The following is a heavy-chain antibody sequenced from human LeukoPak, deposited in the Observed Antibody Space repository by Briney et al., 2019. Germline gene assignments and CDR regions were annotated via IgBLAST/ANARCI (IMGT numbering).Heavy chain of an antibody. CDR3: ARPGLVAAAGPFTY. CDR2: IYPGYSDP. Sequence: GEALKIPCKGSGYSFTSYWLGWARQMPGKGLEWKGIIYPGYSDPSYSPSFQGQVTISAAKSISTAYLQWSRPKASETAMYYFARPGLVAAAGPFTYWGQGTLVTVPS. CDR1: GYSFTSYW. J-gene: IGHJ4*02. D-gene: IGHD6-13*01. V-gene: IGHV5-51*01.